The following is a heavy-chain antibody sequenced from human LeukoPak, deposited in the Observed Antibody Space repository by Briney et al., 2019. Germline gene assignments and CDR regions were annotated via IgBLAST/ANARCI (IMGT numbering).Heavy chain of an antibody. CDR3: AKGSYCSSTSCYFGWFDP. CDR1: GFTFSSYG. J-gene: IGHJ5*02. D-gene: IGHD2-2*01. CDR2: IRYDGSNK. V-gene: IGHV3-30*02. Sequence: PGGSLRLSCAASGFTFSSYGMHWVRPAPGKGLERVAFIRYDGSNKYYADSVKGRFTISRDNSKNTLNLQMNSLRAEDTAVYYCAKGSYCSSTSCYFGWFDPWGQGTLVTVSA.